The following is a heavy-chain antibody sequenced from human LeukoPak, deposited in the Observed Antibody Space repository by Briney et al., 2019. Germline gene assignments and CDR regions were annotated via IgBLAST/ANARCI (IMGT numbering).Heavy chain of an antibody. CDR1: GYSFTSHY. CDR2: INPRVTAT. Sequence: GASVKVSCKASGYSFTSHYMHWVRQAPGQGLEWMGLINPRVTATRYAESFQGRLTLTRDLSTSTDYMELSSLRSDDTAVYFCARDTSEGDYAWWFDPWGQGTLVTVAS. CDR3: ARDTSEGDYAWWFDP. V-gene: IGHV1-46*01. D-gene: IGHD3-16*01. J-gene: IGHJ5*02.